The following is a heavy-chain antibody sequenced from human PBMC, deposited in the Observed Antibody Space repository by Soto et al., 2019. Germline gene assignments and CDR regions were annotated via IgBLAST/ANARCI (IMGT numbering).Heavy chain of an antibody. J-gene: IGHJ4*02. CDR1: GFTFSSYW. Sequence: GGSLRLSCAASGFTFSSYWMSWVRQAPGKGLEWVANIKQDGSEKYYVDSVKGRFTISRDNAKNSLYLQMNSLRAEDTAVYYCARDRHTMVRGASDYWGQGTLVTVSS. V-gene: IGHV3-7*01. CDR3: ARDRHTMVRGASDY. CDR2: IKQDGSEK. D-gene: IGHD3-10*01.